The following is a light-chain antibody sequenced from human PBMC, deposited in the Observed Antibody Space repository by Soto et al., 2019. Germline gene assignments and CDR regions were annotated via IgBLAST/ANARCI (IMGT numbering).Light chain of an antibody. J-gene: IGKJ1*01. CDR3: QQSYSVPR. V-gene: IGKV1-39*01. CDR1: RSISNY. Sequence: DIQMTQSPSSLSASVGDRVTITCRASRSISNYLNWYQQKSGKAPRLLIYAASSLQPGVPSRFSGTGTGSEFTLTITSLQPEDSATYYCQQSYSVPRFGHGTRVDLK. CDR2: AAS.